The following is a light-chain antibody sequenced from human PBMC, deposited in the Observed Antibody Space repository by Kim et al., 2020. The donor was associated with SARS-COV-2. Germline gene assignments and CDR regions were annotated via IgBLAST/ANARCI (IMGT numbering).Light chain of an antibody. CDR2: QNN. J-gene: IGLJ3*02. Sequence: VSPGQTASIPCSGDKWGDTFASWFQQKPGQSPVLVIYQNNRRPAGIPERFSGSNSGSTATLTISGTQTMDEADYYCQAWDSTTGVFGGGTRLTVL. CDR3: QAWDSTTGV. V-gene: IGLV3-1*01. CDR1: KWGDTF.